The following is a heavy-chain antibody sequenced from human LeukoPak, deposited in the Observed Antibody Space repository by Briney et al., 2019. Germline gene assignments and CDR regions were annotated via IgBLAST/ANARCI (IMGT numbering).Heavy chain of an antibody. CDR3: ARDDALGDNALDI. J-gene: IGHJ3*02. V-gene: IGHV3-33*01. Sequence: GRSLRLSCAASGFTFSSYGMHWVRQAPGKRLEWVAVILNDGSQEKYADSVKGRFTISRDNSKNTLFLQMNSLRAEDTAVYYCARDDALGDNALDIWGQGTMVTVSS. CDR1: GFTFSSYG. CDR2: ILNDGSQE. D-gene: IGHD3-16*01.